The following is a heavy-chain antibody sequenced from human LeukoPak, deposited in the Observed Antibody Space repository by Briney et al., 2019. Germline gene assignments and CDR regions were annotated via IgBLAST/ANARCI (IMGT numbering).Heavy chain of an antibody. CDR2: IYTSGST. Sequence: PSETLSLTCTVSGGSISSYYWSWIRQPAGKGLEWIGRIYTSGSTNYNPSLKSRVTMSVDTSKTQFSLKLSSVTAADTAVYYCARDCYDFWSGKRYYYYMDVWGKGTTVTVSS. CDR1: GGSISSYY. CDR3: ARDCYDFWSGKRYYYYMDV. D-gene: IGHD3-3*01. V-gene: IGHV4-4*07. J-gene: IGHJ6*03.